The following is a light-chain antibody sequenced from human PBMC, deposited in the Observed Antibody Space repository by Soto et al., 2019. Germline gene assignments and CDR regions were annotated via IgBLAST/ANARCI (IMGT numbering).Light chain of an antibody. CDR3: SSFTSSSTVV. Sequence: QSVLTQPASVSGSPGQSITISCTGTSSDVGGYNYVSWYQQHPGKAPKLMIYEVSNRPSGVSNRFSGSKSANTASLTISGLQAEDEADYYCSSFTSSSTVVFGGGTKLTVL. V-gene: IGLV2-14*01. CDR2: EVS. J-gene: IGLJ2*01. CDR1: SSDVGGYNY.